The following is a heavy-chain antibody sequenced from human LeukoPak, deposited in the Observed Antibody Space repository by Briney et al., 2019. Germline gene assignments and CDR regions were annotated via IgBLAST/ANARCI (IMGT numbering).Heavy chain of an antibody. CDR2: INHSGST. D-gene: IGHD2-2*02. J-gene: IGHJ5*02. V-gene: IGHV4-34*01. CDR3: ARGGEDICSSTSCYTGNWFDP. CDR1: GGSFSGYY. Sequence: PSETLSLTCAVYGGSFSGYYWSWIRQPPGKGLEWIGEINHSGSTNYNPSLKSRVTISVDTSKNQFSLKLSSVTAADTAVYYCARGGEDICSSTSCYTGNWFDPWGQGTLVTVPS.